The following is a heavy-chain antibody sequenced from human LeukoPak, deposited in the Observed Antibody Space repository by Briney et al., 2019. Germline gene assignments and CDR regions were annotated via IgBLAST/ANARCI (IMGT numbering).Heavy chain of an antibody. CDR1: GFTVSSNY. Sequence: GGSLRLSCAASGFTVSSNYMSWVRQAPGKGLEWVSVIYSGGSTYYADSVKGRFTISRDNSKNTLYLQMNSLRAEDTAVYYCARARKTFYTVTTGYFDYWGQGTLVTVSS. CDR2: IYSGGST. V-gene: IGHV3-53*01. D-gene: IGHD4-17*01. J-gene: IGHJ4*02. CDR3: ARARKTFYTVTTGYFDY.